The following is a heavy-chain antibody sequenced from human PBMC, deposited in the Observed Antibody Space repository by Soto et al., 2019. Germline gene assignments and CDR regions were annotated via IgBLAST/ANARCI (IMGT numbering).Heavy chain of an antibody. D-gene: IGHD2-2*01. CDR2: IYYSGST. CDR1: GGSISSGGYY. J-gene: IGHJ4*02. V-gene: IGHV4-31*03. Sequence: PSETLSLTCTVSGGSISSGGYYLSWIRQHPGKGLEWIGYIYYSGSTYYNPSLKSRVTISVDTSKNQFSLKLSSVTAADTAVYYCARESTDCSSNSFPIDYWRQGRLVAVSS. CDR3: ARESTDCSSNSFPIDY.